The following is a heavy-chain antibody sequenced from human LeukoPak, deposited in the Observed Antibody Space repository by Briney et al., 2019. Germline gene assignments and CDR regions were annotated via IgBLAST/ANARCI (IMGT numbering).Heavy chain of an antibody. CDR1: GFTFSSYA. CDR2: ISGSGVTT. D-gene: IGHD1-26*01. CDR3: AKKVVVGATSPYSDFQD. V-gene: IGHV3-23*01. J-gene: IGHJ1*01. Sequence: GGSQRLSCVASGFTFSSYAMSWVRQVPGKGLEWVSAISGSGVTTHYAGSVKGRFSISRDSSKNTLYLQMNSLRAEDTALYYCAKKVVVGATSPYSDFQDWGQGTLVTVSS.